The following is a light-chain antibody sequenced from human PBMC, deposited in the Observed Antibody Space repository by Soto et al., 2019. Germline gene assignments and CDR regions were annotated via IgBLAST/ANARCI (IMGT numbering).Light chain of an antibody. V-gene: IGLV4-69*01. Sequence: QLVLTQSPSASASLGASVKLTCTLSSGHSSYAIAWHPQQPEKGPRYLMKLNSDGSHSKGDVIPDRFSGSSSGAERYLTISSLQSEEEADYYCQTWGTGILVFGGGTKLTVL. CDR1: SGHSSYA. CDR2: LNSDGSH. J-gene: IGLJ3*02. CDR3: QTWGTGILV.